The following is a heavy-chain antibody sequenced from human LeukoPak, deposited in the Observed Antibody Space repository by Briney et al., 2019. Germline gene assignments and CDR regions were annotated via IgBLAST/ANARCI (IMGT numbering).Heavy chain of an antibody. CDR2: IYYSGST. J-gene: IGHJ3*02. CDR3: ARHFEPAVVNLDDAFDI. CDR1: GGSISSSSYY. Sequence: SETLSLTCTVSGGSISSSSYYWGWIRQPPGKGLEWIGSIYYSGSTYYNPSLKSRVTISVDTSKNQFSLKLSSVTAADTAVYYCARHFEPAVVNLDDAFDIWGQGTMVTVPS. D-gene: IGHD4-23*01. V-gene: IGHV4-39*01.